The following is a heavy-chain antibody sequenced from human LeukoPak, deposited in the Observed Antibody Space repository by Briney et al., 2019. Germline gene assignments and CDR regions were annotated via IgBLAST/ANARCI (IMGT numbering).Heavy chain of an antibody. J-gene: IGHJ5*02. Sequence: GGSLRLSCAASGFTFSSYGMHWVRQAPGKGLEWVAVISYDGSNKYYADSVKGRFTISRDNSKNTLYLQMNSLRAEDTAVYYCAKEEDTAMVAWGQGTLVTVSS. D-gene: IGHD5-18*01. CDR2: ISYDGSNK. V-gene: IGHV3-30*18. CDR1: GFTFSSYG. CDR3: AKEEDTAMVA.